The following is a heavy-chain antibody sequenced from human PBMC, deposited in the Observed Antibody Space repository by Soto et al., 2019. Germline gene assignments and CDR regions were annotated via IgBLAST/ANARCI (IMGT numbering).Heavy chain of an antibody. CDR3: ARKIAVAGTLDY. Sequence: PSETLSLTCTVSGGSISSGGYYWSWIRQPPGKGLEWIGYIYYSGSTYYNPSLKSRVTISVDTSKNQFSLKLSSVTAADTAVYYCARKIAVAGTLDYWGQGTLVTVSS. CDR2: IYYSGST. CDR1: GGSISSGGYY. V-gene: IGHV4-30-4*01. D-gene: IGHD6-19*01. J-gene: IGHJ4*02.